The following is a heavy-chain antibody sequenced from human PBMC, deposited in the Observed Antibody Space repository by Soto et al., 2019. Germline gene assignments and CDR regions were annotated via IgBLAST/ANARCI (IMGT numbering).Heavy chain of an antibody. CDR2: ISWNSGRI. Sequence: PGGSLRLSCAASGFTFDDYAMHWVRQAPGKGLEWVSGISWNSGRIGYADSVKGRFTISRDNAKNSLYLQMNSLRAEDTALYYCAKDIRPVTVTSVDAFDIWGQGTMVTVSS. CDR1: GFTFDDYA. D-gene: IGHD4-17*01. J-gene: IGHJ3*02. CDR3: AKDIRPVTVTSVDAFDI. V-gene: IGHV3-9*01.